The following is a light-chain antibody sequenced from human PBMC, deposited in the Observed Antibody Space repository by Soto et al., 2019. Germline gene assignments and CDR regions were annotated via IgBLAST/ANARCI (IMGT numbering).Light chain of an antibody. CDR1: SSNIGAGYN. CDR3: QSYDSSLSGWV. Sequence: QLVLTQPPSVSGAPGQRVTISCTGSSSNIGAGYNVHWYQQLPGTAPKLLIYGNSNRPSGVPVRFSGSKSVTSASLAITGLQAEDEADYDCQSYDSSLSGWVFGGGTKLTVL. CDR2: GNS. V-gene: IGLV1-40*01. J-gene: IGLJ3*02.